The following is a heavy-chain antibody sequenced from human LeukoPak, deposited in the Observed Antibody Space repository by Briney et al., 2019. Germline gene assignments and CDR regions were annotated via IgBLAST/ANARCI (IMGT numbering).Heavy chain of an antibody. CDR1: GGSISSSSYY. Sequence: SETLSLTCTVSGGSISSSSYYWGWIRQPPGKGLEWIGSIYYSGSTYYNPSLKSRATISVDTSKNQFSLKLSSVTAADTAVYYCASDDYDFWSGYFKRNYYYYYGMDVWGQGTTVTVSS. CDR2: IYYSGST. CDR3: ASDDYDFWSGYFKRNYYYYYGMDV. J-gene: IGHJ6*02. D-gene: IGHD3-3*01. V-gene: IGHV4-39*01.